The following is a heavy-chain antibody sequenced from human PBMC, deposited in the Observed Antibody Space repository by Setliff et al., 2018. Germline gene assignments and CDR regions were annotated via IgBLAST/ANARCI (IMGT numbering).Heavy chain of an antibody. Sequence: SETLSLTCAVSGFSITNGYYWGWIRQSPGKQLEWIGNIFQSGITFYNPSLKSRVTISXXXSQXQXXXXXXXVTAADTAVYFCARVGGLLVATMPFGYWGPGTLVTVSS. D-gene: IGHD5-12*01. J-gene: IGHJ4*02. CDR1: GFSITNGYY. V-gene: IGHV4-38-2*01. CDR2: IFQSGIT. CDR3: ARVGGLLVATMPFGY.